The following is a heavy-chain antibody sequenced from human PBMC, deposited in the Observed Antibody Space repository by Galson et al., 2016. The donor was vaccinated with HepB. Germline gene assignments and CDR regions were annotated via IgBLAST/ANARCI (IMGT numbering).Heavy chain of an antibody. J-gene: IGHJ4*02. Sequence: SVKVSCKASGYTFTSCGISWVRQAPGQGLEWMGWINPYNGNTNYAQKLQGRVTMTTDTSTRTAYMELRSLRSDDTAFYYCARDSITNRIYWADYRGSNGTDFGDWGQGTLVTVSS. CDR3: ARDSITNRIYWADYRGSNGTDFGD. CDR2: INPYNGNT. CDR1: GYTFTSCG. V-gene: IGHV1-18*04. D-gene: IGHD4-11*01.